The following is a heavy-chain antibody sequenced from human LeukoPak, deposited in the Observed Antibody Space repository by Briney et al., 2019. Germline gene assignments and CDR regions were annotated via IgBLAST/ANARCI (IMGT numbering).Heavy chain of an antibody. D-gene: IGHD2-2*01. CDR3: AKDLEQTGPAAEPAMDC. CDR2: IRYDGSNK. Sequence: PGGSLRLSRAASGFTFSIYGMHSVRQAPGKGLEWVAFIRYDGSNKYYADSVKGRFTISRDNSKNTLYLQMNSLRAEDTAVYYCAKDLEQTGPAAEPAMDCWG. J-gene: IGHJ6*01. CDR1: GFTFSIYG. V-gene: IGHV3-30*02.